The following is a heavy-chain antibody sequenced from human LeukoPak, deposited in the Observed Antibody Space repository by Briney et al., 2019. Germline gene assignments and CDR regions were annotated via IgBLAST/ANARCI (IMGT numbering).Heavy chain of an antibody. V-gene: IGHV1-3*01. CDR1: GYTFTSYA. CDR3: ARDLSYGQGWFDP. J-gene: IGHJ5*02. Sequence: ASVKVSCKASGYTFTSYAMHWVRQAPGQRLEWIGWINAGNVNTKYSQKFQGRVTITRDTSASTAYMELSSLRSEDTAVYYCARDLSYGQGWFDPWGQGTLVTVSS. CDR2: INAGNVNT. D-gene: IGHD2-8*01.